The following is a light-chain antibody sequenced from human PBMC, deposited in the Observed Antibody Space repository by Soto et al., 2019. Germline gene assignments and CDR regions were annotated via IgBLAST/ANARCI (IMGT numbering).Light chain of an antibody. Sequence: QSVLTQPDSVSGSPGQSITISCTGTSSDVGGYNYVSWYQQHPGKAPKLMIYDVSNRPSGVSNRFSGSKSGNTASLTISGLQAEDEADYYCSSHTSSSTLVFGGGTKVTVL. J-gene: IGLJ2*01. V-gene: IGLV2-14*01. CDR1: SSDVGGYNY. CDR2: DVS. CDR3: SSHTSSSTLV.